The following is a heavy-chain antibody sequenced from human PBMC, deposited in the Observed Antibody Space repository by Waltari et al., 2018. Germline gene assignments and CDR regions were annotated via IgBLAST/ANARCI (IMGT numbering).Heavy chain of an antibody. J-gene: IGHJ2*01. V-gene: IGHV3-33*06. CDR3: AKKGQLAFYFDL. Sequence: QVQLVESGGGVVQPGRSLRLSCAASGFTFSSYGMHWFRQAPGKGLEWVAVIWYDGSNKYYADSVKGRFTISRDNSKNTLYLQMNSLRAEDTAVYYCAKKGQLAFYFDLWGRGTLVTVSS. D-gene: IGHD6-13*01. CDR1: GFTFSSYG. CDR2: IWYDGSNK.